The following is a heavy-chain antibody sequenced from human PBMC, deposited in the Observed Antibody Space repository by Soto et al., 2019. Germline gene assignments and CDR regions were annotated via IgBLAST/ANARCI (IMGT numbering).Heavy chain of an antibody. CDR2: ISGSGGST. J-gene: IGHJ6*02. Sequence: EVQLLESGGGLVQPGGSLRLSCAASGFTFSSYAMSWVRQAPGKGLEWVSAISGSGGSTYYADSVKVRFTISRDNSKNTMYLHMISLRAEDTAVYYCAKESSSNYYGMDVWGQGTTVTVSS. D-gene: IGHD6-6*01. CDR1: GFTFSSYA. V-gene: IGHV3-23*01. CDR3: AKESSSNYYGMDV.